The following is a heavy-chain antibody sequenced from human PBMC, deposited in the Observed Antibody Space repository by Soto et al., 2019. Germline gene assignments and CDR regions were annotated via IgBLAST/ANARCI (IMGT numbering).Heavy chain of an antibody. CDR1: GFSFSNYE. V-gene: IGHV3-30-3*02. D-gene: IGHD3-10*01. J-gene: IGHJ6*03. Sequence: PGGSLRLSCAASGFSFSNYEMHWVRQAPGKGLEWVAVISYDGSNKYSADSVKGRFTISRDNSKNTLYLQMNSLRAEDTAVYYCANEEWFGGSKTSYYYYMDGWGKGTTVSVSS. CDR2: ISYDGSNK. CDR3: ANEEWFGGSKTSYYYYMDG.